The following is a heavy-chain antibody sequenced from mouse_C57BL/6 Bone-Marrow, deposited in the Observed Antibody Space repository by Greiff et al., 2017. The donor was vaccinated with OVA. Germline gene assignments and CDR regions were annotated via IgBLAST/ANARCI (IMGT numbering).Heavy chain of an antibody. CDR3: ARRGVIYYYGSSPFDY. J-gene: IGHJ2*01. CDR2: IYPRSGNT. Sequence: QVQLKQSGAELARPGASVKLSCKASGYTFTSYGISWVKQRPGQGLEWIGEIYPRSGNTYYNEKFKGKATLTADKSSSTAYMELRSLTSEDSAVYFCARRGVIYYYGSSPFDYWGQGTTLTVSS. D-gene: IGHD1-1*01. V-gene: IGHV1-81*01. CDR1: GYTFTSYG.